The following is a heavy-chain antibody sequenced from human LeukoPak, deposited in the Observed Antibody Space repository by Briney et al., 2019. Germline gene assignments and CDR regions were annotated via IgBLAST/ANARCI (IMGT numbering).Heavy chain of an antibody. CDR3: VKERSSHYFDY. J-gene: IGHJ4*02. V-gene: IGHV3-33*06. CDR2: VYPDGRST. CDR1: KFTFSVHA. Sequence: PGGSLRLSCAASKFTFSVHAMHWIRQAPGGGLEWVAIVYPDGRSTSYAESVKGRFTISRDNSNNTLYLEMNSLRAEDTAVYYCVKERSSHYFDYWGQGILVTVSS.